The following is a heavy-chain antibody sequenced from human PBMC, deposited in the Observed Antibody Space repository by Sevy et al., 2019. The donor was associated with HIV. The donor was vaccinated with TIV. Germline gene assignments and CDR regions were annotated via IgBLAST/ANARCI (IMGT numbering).Heavy chain of an antibody. D-gene: IGHD3-22*01. CDR3: ATAPGYYDSAPFDY. CDR1: GFTFNNAW. CDR2: IKSKIDGETT. Sequence: GGSLRLSCAVSGFTFNNAWMNWVRQAPGTGLQWVGLIKSKIDGETTDYAAPVKGRFTISREDSKTRLFLQMNSLKIEDTAVYYCATAPGYYDSAPFDYWGPGTLVTVSS. J-gene: IGHJ4*02. V-gene: IGHV3-15*01.